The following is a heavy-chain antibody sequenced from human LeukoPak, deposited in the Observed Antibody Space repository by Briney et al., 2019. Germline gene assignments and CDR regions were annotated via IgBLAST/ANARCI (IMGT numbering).Heavy chain of an antibody. CDR2: INHSGST. Sequence: SETLSLTCAVYGGSFSGYYWSWIRQPPGKGLEWIGEINHSGSTNYNPSLKSRVTISVDTSKNQFSLKLSSVTAADTAVYYCARDRFSWSYRGWYPADYWGQGTLVTVFS. CDR3: ARDRFSWSYRGWYPADY. V-gene: IGHV4-34*01. D-gene: IGHD6-19*01. CDR1: GGSFSGYY. J-gene: IGHJ4*02.